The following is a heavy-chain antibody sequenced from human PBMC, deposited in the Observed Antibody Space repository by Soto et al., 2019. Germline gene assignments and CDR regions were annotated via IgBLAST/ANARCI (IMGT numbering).Heavy chain of an antibody. CDR3: ARDVSSDTTGFRGYDL. CDR1: GGHVRRYA. J-gene: IGHJ4*02. Sequence: QLHLVPAGGEVEKAGASVEVLWQGPGGHVRRYALPWGRQAPGKGPEWVGVFLPIFVSAHYAPKFQGRITITADESTSTAYMELSGLTSEDTAIYYCARDVSSDTTGFRGYDLWGQGTQVTVSS. CDR2: FLPIFVSA. V-gene: IGHV1-69*01. D-gene: IGHD3-10*01.